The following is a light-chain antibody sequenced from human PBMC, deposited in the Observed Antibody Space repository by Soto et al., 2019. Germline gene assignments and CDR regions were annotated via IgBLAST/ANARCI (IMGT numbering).Light chain of an antibody. V-gene: IGKV3-20*01. CDR3: QQYNNWPPGAT. J-gene: IGKJ3*01. Sequence: EIVLTQSPGTLSLSPGERATLSCRASQSLTNSRLAWYQQKPGQAPKVLIYGGSNRATGIPDRFSGSGSGTDFTLTISNLQSEDFAVYYCQQYNNWPPGATFGPGTKVEI. CDR2: GGS. CDR1: QSLTNSR.